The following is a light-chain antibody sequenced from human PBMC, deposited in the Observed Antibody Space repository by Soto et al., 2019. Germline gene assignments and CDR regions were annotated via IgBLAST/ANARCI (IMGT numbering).Light chain of an antibody. CDR1: QIINTY. V-gene: IGKV3-11*01. J-gene: IGKJ4*01. CDR3: QQRHTWPTT. Sequence: EIVLTQSPATLSLSPGERATLSCRASQIINTYVAWYQHRPGQGPRLLIYEASKRATGIPALLSGSGSGTDFTLTISSLEPEDFGIYYCQQRHTWPTTFGGGAKVEI. CDR2: EAS.